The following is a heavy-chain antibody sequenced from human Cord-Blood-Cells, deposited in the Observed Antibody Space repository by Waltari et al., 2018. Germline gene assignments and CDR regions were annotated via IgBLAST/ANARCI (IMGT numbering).Heavy chain of an antibody. CDR1: GFTFSSYS. CDR2: ISSSSSYI. Sequence: EVQLVESGGGLVKPGGSLILSCAASGFTFSSYSMNWVRQAPGKALGWVSSISSSSSYIYSAHSGKGQFTISRDNAKNALDRQMNSLRAEDTAVYYCARGAAMVDYWGQGTLVTVSS. D-gene: IGHD2-2*01. CDR3: ARGAAMVDY. V-gene: IGHV3-21*01. J-gene: IGHJ4*02.